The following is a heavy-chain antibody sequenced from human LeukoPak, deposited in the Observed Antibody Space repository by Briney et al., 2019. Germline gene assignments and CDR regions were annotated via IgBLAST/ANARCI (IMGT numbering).Heavy chain of an antibody. Sequence: GVSLRLSCAASGFTFSSYAMSWVRQAPGKGLEWVSAISGSGDITDYADSVKGRFTISRDNSKITLYLLMNSLRAEDTAVYYCAKAVYYYGSGSHDYWGQGTLVTVSS. CDR3: AKAVYYYGSGSHDY. J-gene: IGHJ4*02. V-gene: IGHV3-23*01. CDR1: GFTFSSYA. D-gene: IGHD3-10*01. CDR2: ISGSGDIT.